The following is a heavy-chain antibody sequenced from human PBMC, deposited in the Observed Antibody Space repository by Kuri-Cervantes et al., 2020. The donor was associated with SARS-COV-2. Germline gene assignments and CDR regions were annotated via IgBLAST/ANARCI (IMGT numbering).Heavy chain of an antibody. CDR1: GFNFSRTD. CDR3: AKDRFGVHDF. V-gene: IGHV3-30*18. J-gene: IGHJ4*02. Sequence: GESLKIPCAASGFNFSRTDMHWVRQAPGKGLEWVAVISNDGKNKKCIGSGKGRFTISRDNSQNTLYLRMTSLRSEDTAMYYCAKDRFGVHDFWGQGTLVTVSS. D-gene: IGHD2-8*01. CDR2: ISNDGKNK.